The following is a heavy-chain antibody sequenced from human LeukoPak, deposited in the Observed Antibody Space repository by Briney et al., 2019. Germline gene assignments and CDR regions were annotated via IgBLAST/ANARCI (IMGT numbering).Heavy chain of an antibody. V-gene: IGHV5-51*01. CDR3: ARPESKSAALFDY. CDR1: GYSFTSYW. J-gene: IGHJ4*02. CDR2: IYPGDSDT. Sequence: GESPKISCKGSGYSFTSYWIGWVRQMPGKGLEWMGIIYPGDSDTRYSPSFQGQVTISADKSISTAYLQWSSLKASDTAMYYCARPESKSAALFDYWGQGTLVTVSS. D-gene: IGHD2-2*01.